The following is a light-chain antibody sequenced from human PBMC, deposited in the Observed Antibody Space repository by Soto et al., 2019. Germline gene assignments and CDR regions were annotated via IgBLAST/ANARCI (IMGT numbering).Light chain of an antibody. J-gene: IGLJ1*01. V-gene: IGLV2-14*01. CDR3: CSYTTTSAYV. Sequence: QSALTQPASVSGSPGQSITISCTGTFSDVGRYNSVSWYQQRPGKAPKLMIFEVNNRPSGVSNRFSGSKSGNTASLAISGLQTEDEADYYCCSYTTTSAYVFGNGTKVTVL. CDR2: EVN. CDR1: FSDVGRYNS.